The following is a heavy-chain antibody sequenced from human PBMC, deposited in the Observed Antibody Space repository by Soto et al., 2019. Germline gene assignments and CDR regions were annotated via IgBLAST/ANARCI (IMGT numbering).Heavy chain of an antibody. CDR1: GFTFSSYA. J-gene: IGHJ6*02. CDR2: ISGSGGST. V-gene: IGHV3-23*01. CDR3: AKESAVGIGSWYYYGIDV. D-gene: IGHD6-13*01. Sequence: GGSLRLSCAASGFTFSSYAMSWVRQAPGKGLEWVSAISGSGGSTCYADSVKGRFTISRDNSKNTLYLQMNSLRAEDTAVYYWAKESAVGIGSWYYYGIDVWGQGTTVTVSS.